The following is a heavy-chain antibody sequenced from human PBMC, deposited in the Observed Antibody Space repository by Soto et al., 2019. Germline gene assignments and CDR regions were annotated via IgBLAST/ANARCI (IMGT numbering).Heavy chain of an antibody. CDR2: ISSSGSTI. CDR1: GFTFSSYA. D-gene: IGHD6-25*01. V-gene: IGHV3-48*04. CDR3: AKIAATDFDY. Sequence: PGGSLRLSCAASGFTFSSYAMSWVRQAPGKGLEWVSYISSSGSTIYYADSVKGRFTISRDNAKNSLYLQMNSLRAEDTAVYYCAKIAATDFDYWGQGTLVTVSS. J-gene: IGHJ4*02.